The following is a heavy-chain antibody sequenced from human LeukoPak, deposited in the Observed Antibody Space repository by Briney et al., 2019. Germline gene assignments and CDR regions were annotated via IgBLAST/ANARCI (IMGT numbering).Heavy chain of an antibody. D-gene: IGHD1-20*01. V-gene: IGHV1-2*02. CDR2: INPNSGGT. CDR3: ARLGVTGPGAYYFDY. J-gene: IGHJ4*02. CDR1: GYTFTGYY. Sequence: ASVKVSCKASGYTFTGYYMHWVRQAPGQGLEWVGWINPNSGGTNYAQKFQGRVTMTRDTSISTAYMELSSLRSEDTAVYYCARLGVTGPGAYYFDYWGQGTLVTVSS.